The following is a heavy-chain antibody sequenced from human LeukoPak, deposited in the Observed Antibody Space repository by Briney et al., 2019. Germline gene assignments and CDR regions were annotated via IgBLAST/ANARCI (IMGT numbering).Heavy chain of an antibody. CDR1: GGSISSSSYY. CDR3: ARQYSDILTGYHRGELYWYFDL. Sequence: SETLSLTCTVSGGSISSSSYYWGWIRQPPGKGLEWIGSIYYSGSTYYNPSLKSRVTISVDTSKNQFSLKLSSVTAADTAVYYCARQYSDILTGYHRGELYWYFDLWGRGTLVTVSS. V-gene: IGHV4-39*01. D-gene: IGHD3-9*01. CDR2: IYYSGST. J-gene: IGHJ2*01.